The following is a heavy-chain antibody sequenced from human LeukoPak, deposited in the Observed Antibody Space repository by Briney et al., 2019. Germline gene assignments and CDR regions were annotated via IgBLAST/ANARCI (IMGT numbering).Heavy chain of an antibody. CDR3: AKAVGQWSFDL. Sequence: GGSLRLSCAASGFMFSTNDMSWVRQAPGKGLEWVSAISGSGDGTTYADSVKGQFPISRDHSKNTLYLQMNSLRAEDTCVYYCAKAVGQWSFDLWGRGALVTVSS. CDR2: ISGSGDGT. V-gene: IGHV3-23*01. J-gene: IGHJ2*01. CDR1: GFMFSTND.